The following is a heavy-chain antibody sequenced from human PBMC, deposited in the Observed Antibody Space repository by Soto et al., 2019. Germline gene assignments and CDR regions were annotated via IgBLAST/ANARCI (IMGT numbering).Heavy chain of an antibody. CDR1: GGSISTYY. CDR2: AYYSGST. J-gene: IGHJ4*02. D-gene: IGHD2-2*01. V-gene: IGHV4-59*01. CDR3: ARSYCSPTTCYAIFDY. Sequence: PSETLSLTCTVSGGSISTYYWSWIRQPPGKELEWIGYAYYSGSTNYNPSLKSRVTISVDTSKNQFSLKLSSVTAADTAVYYCARSYCSPTTCYAIFDYWGRGTLVTVSS.